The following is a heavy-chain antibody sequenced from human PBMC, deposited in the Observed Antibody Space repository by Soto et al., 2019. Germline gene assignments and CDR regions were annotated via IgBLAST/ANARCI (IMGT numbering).Heavy chain of an antibody. CDR2: MDVGSANA. V-gene: IGHV1-58*01. CDR3: AADVCGYIYSSASH. Sequence: QMRLVQCGPEVKKAGTSVKCAFKTSVFTFSSSAVHWVRQDRGHRVHWIGWMDVGSANANYAHMLQEKVTRSRDMSTSKAYMELRSLRPEDTAVYYCAADVCGYIYSSASHWGPGTLVTVSS. D-gene: IGHD5-12*01. J-gene: IGHJ4*02. CDR1: VFTFSSSA.